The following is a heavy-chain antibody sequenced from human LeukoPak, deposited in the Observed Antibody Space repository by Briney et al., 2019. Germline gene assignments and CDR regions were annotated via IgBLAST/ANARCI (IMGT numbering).Heavy chain of an antibody. CDR2: ISSSGSTI. D-gene: IGHD3-9*01. Sequence: GGSLRLSCAASGFTFSSYEMNWVRQAPGKGLEWVSYISSSGSTIYYADSVKGRFTISRDNAKNSLYLQMNSLRAEDTAVYYCARDQGDILTGYPLTGDFDYWGQGTLVTVSS. J-gene: IGHJ4*02. CDR1: GFTFSSYE. V-gene: IGHV3-48*03. CDR3: ARDQGDILTGYPLTGDFDY.